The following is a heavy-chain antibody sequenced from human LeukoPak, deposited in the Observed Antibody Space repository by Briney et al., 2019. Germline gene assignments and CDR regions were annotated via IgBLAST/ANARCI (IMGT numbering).Heavy chain of an antibody. J-gene: IGHJ4*02. V-gene: IGHV3-74*01. D-gene: IGHD3-22*01. CDR1: GFSFKNYW. CDR3: ALIALDSSGYYYDYFDY. CDR2: IDSDGSST. Sequence: GGSLRLSCAASGFSFKNYWMHWVRQAPGKGLVWVSRIDSDGSSTSYADSVKGRFTISRDNAKNTLYLQMNSLRAEDTAVYYCALIALDSSGYYYDYFDYWGQGTLVTVSS.